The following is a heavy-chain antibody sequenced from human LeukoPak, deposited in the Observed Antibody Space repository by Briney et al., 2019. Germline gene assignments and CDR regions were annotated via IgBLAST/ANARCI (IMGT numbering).Heavy chain of an antibody. CDR1: GFTFSSCG. V-gene: IGHV3-30*02. D-gene: IGHD2-21*01. CDR3: AKDGAAYCGGDCYYYYMDV. Sequence: PGGSLRLSCGASGFTFSSCGMHWVRQAPGKGLEWVAFIRYDGSNKYYADSVKGRFTISRDNSKNTLYLQMNSLRAEDTAVYYCAKDGAAYCGGDCYYYYMDVWGKGTTVTISS. J-gene: IGHJ6*03. CDR2: IRYDGSNK.